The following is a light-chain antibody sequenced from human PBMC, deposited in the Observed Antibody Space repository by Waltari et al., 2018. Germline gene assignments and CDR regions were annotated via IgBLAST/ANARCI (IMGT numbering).Light chain of an antibody. CDR1: QGISNS. Sequence: DIQMTQSPSSLSASVGDRVPITCRASQGISNSLAWYQQKPGKAPKLLLFAASRLESGVPSRFSGIGSGTDYTLTISSLQPEDFATYYCQQYYGTLLTFGGGTKVEIK. J-gene: IGKJ4*01. CDR3: QQYYGTLLT. V-gene: IGKV1-NL1*01. CDR2: AAS.